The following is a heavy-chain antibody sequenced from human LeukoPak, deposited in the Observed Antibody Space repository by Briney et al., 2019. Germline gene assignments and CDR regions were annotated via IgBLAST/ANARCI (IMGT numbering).Heavy chain of an antibody. CDR1: GFTFSNCG. J-gene: IGHJ4*02. Sequence: GGSLRLSCAASGFTFSNCGMSWVRQAPGKGLEWVSTISGSGGTTNYAGSVNGRFTISRDNSKNTLYLQMNSLRAEDTALYYCAKVVWGNFRYLDYWGQGALVTVSS. CDR3: AKVVWGNFRYLDY. V-gene: IGHV3-23*01. CDR2: ISGSGGTT. D-gene: IGHD3-16*02.